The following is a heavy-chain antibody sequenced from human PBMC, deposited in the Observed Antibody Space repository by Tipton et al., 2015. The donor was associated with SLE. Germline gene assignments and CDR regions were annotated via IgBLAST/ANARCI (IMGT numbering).Heavy chain of an antibody. CDR2: IDDSGTT. CDR3: ARDRLGGPFDY. J-gene: IGHJ4*02. D-gene: IGHD1-26*01. Sequence: TLSLTCTVSGAFSGYFWSWVRQPPGKGLEWIGYIDDSGTTNFNPFPKSRVIMSEDTSKNQFSLRLSSVTAADTAVYYCARDRLGGPFDYWGQGSLVTVSS. V-gene: IGHV4-59*01. CDR1: GAFSGYF.